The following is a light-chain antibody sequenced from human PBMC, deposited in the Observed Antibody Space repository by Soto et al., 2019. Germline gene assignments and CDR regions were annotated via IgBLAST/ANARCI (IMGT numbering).Light chain of an antibody. CDR2: DIS. CDR3: LLFYGGSSV. V-gene: IGLV7-46*01. Sequence: QAVGAQEPSLTVSPGGTVTLTCASSTGTVTSGHFPYWFQQKPGQAPRTLISDISKRLSGTPARFSGSLLGDKAALTLSGAQPEDEADYYCLLFYGGSSVFGPGTKVTVL. CDR1: TGTVTSGHF. J-gene: IGLJ1*01.